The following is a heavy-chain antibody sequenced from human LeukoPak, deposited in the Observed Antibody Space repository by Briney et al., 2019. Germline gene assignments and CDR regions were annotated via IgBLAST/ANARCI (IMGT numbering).Heavy chain of an antibody. CDR1: GGSFSGYY. D-gene: IGHD2-2*01. V-gene: IGHV4-34*01. J-gene: IGHJ4*02. CDR3: ARALGYCSSTSCPPPYYFDY. Sequence: SETLSLTCAVYGGSFSGYYWSWIRQPPGKGLEWIGGINHSGSTNYNPSLKSRVTISVDTSKNQFSLKLSSVTAADTAVYYCARALGYCSSTSCPPPYYFDYWGRGTLVTVSS. CDR2: INHSGST.